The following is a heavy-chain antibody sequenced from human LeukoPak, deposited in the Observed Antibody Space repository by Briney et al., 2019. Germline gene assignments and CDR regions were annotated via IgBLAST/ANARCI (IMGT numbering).Heavy chain of an antibody. CDR1: GFNFNDYG. Sequence: PGGSLRLSCTSSGFNFNDYGMQWVRQGPGKGLQWVSFIRYDGRNKYYADSVKGRFTVSRDNSKNTVYLQMNSLRVEDTAVYYCVKSAHYSGSGRGGDYFDHWGQGTLVTVSS. J-gene: IGHJ4*02. CDR2: IRYDGRNK. V-gene: IGHV3-30*02. D-gene: IGHD3-10*01. CDR3: VKSAHYSGSGRGGDYFDH.